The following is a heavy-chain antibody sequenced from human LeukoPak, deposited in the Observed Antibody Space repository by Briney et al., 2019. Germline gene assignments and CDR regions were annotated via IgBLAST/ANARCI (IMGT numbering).Heavy chain of an antibody. CDR2: INSNSGDT. D-gene: IGHD3/OR15-3a*01. J-gene: IGHJ4*02. CDR3: ARNDFWTGYYEV. V-gene: IGHV1-2*02. Sequence: ASVKVSCKASGYTFTGYYMHWVRQAPGQGLEWMGWINSNSGDTNYAQKLQGRVTMTRDTSITTVYIELSRLRSDDTAMFYCARNDFWTGYYEVWGQGTLVTVSS. CDR1: GYTFTGYY.